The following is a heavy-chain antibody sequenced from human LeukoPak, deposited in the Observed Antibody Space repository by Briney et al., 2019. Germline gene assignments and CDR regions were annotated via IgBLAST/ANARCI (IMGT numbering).Heavy chain of an antibody. CDR1: GITPGSFW. Sequence: GGSVRLSCAASGITPGSFWLNWVRQAPGKGLEWVANLNQDGSEKNYVDSVKGRFTISRDNAKNSLYLQMKSLRVEDTAVYYCARAWGSDALDIWGQGTMVTVSS. V-gene: IGHV3-7*01. CDR2: LNQDGSEK. J-gene: IGHJ3*02. CDR3: ARAWGSDALDI. D-gene: IGHD7-27*01.